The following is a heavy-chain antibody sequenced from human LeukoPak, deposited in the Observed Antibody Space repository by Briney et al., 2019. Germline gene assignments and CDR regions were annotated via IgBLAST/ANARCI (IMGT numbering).Heavy chain of an antibody. CDR1: GYTFPSYF. Sequence: ASVNVSFKASGYTFPSYFMHWVRQAPGQGLEWMGIINPTGGSTTYAQKFQGRVTITRDTSTSTVYMELSSLRSDDTAVYYCAREYNWNYDYYYYGMDVWGQGTTVTVSS. CDR3: AREYNWNYDYYYYGMDV. V-gene: IGHV1-46*01. CDR2: INPTGGST. D-gene: IGHD1-7*01. J-gene: IGHJ6*02.